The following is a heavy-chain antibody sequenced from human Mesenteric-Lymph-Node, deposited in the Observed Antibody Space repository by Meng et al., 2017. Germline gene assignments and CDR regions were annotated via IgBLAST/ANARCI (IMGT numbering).Heavy chain of an antibody. CDR1: GFTFSSYS. Sequence: GESLKISCAASGFTFSSYSMNWVRQAPGKGLEWVSSISSSSSYIYYADSVKGRFTISRDNAKNSLYLQMNSLRAEDTAVYYCARDRLVRGVTHQDYWGQGTLVTVSS. V-gene: IGHV3-21*01. CDR3: ARDRLVRGVTHQDY. D-gene: IGHD3-10*01. J-gene: IGHJ4*02. CDR2: ISSSSSYI.